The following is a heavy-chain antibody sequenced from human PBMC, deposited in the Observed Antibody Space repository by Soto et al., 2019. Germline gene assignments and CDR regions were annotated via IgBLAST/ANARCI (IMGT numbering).Heavy chain of an antibody. CDR3: ARVVVLRVRGPYNSFLP. J-gene: IGHJ5*02. V-gene: IGHV4-39*07. CDR1: GGSISSSSYY. Sequence: PSETLSLTCTVSGGSISSSSYYWGWIRQPPGKGLEWIGSIYYSGYTYYNPSLKSRVTISVDTSKNQLSLKLSSVTAADTAVYYCARVVVLRVRGPYNSFLPWCPAPLGT. CDR2: IYYSGYT. D-gene: IGHD3-10*01.